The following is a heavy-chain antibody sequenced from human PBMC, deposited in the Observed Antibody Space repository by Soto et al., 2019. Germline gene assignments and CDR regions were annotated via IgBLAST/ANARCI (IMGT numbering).Heavy chain of an antibody. D-gene: IGHD3-22*01. CDR1: GFTFSDYY. CDR3: ARLAGNDYDSSGYYYHYYGMDV. J-gene: IGHJ6*02. Sequence: QVQLVESGGGLVKPGGSLRLSCAASGFTFSDYYMSWIRQAPGKGLEWVSYISSSGSTIYYADSVKGRFTISRDNAKNSLSLQMNSLRAEDTAVYYCARLAGNDYDSSGYYYHYYGMDVWGQGTTVTVSS. CDR2: ISSSGSTI. V-gene: IGHV3-11*01.